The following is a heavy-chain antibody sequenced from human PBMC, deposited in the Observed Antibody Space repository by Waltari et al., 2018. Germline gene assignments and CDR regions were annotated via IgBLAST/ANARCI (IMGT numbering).Heavy chain of an antibody. Sequence: QVQLQQWGAGLLKPSETLSLTCAVYGGSFSGYYWSWIRHPTGKGLEWIGEINHSGSTNYNPSLNSRVTISVDTSKNQFSLKLSSVTAADTAVYYCARVALGYSSGWYRYFDLWGRGTLVTVSS. J-gene: IGHJ2*01. CDR2: INHSGST. V-gene: IGHV4-34*01. CDR1: GGSFSGYY. D-gene: IGHD6-19*01. CDR3: ARVALGYSSGWYRYFDL.